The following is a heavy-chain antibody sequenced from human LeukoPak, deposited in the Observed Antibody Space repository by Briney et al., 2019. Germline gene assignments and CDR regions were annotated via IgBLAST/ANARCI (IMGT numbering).Heavy chain of an antibody. V-gene: IGHV3-23*01. CDR3: ATCRSGGKPYYFDY. CDR2: ISGSGGST. J-gene: IGHJ4*02. Sequence: QPGGSLRLSCAASGFTFSSYAMSWVRQAPGKGLEWVPAISGSGGSTYYADSVKGRFTISRDNSKNTLYLQMNSLRAEDTAVYYCATCRSGGKPYYFDYWGQGTLVTVSS. CDR1: GFTFSSYA. D-gene: IGHD2-15*01.